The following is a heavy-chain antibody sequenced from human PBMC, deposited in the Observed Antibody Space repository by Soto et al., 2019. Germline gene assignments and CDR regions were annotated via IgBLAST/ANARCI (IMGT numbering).Heavy chain of an antibody. D-gene: IGHD2-2*01. CDR1: GFTFSSYG. CDR3: AKDILTVVVPAASYYYGMDV. V-gene: IGHV3-30*18. J-gene: IGHJ6*02. CDR2: ISYDGSNK. Sequence: GGSLRLSCAASGFTFSSYGMHWVRQAPGKGLEWVAVISYDGSNKYYADSVKGRFTISRDNSKNTLYLQMNSLRAEDTAVYYCAKDILTVVVPAASYYYGMDVWGQGTTVTVSS.